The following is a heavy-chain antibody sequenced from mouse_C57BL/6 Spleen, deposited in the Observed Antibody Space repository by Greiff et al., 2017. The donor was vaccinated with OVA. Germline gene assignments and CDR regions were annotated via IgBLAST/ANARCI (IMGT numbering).Heavy chain of an antibody. Sequence: QVQLQQSGAELVRPGSSVKLSCKASGYTFTSYWVHWVKQRPIQGLEWIGNIDPSDSETHYNQKFKDKATLTVDKSSSTAYMQLSSLTSEDSAVYYCAREATVVAHYFDYWGQGTTLTVSS. J-gene: IGHJ2*01. CDR2: IDPSDSET. D-gene: IGHD1-1*01. V-gene: IGHV1-52*01. CDR1: GYTFTSYW. CDR3: AREATVVAHYFDY.